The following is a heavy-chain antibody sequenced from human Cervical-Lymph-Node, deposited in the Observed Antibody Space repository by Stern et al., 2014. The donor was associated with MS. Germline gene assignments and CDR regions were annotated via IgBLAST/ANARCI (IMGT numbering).Heavy chain of an antibody. CDR1: GYTFTNYY. D-gene: IGHD1-1*01. V-gene: IGHV1-46*01. J-gene: IGHJ6*02. Sequence: QVQLVESGAEVKKPGASVKVSCKASGYTFTNYYMHWVRQAPGQGLEWMALINPGGVTTNSAQKFQGRVTMTRDTSTSTVYMELSSLKSDDTAVYYCARVMAVGTSYYYGLDVWGQGTTVTVSS. CDR3: ARVMAVGTSYYYGLDV. CDR2: INPGGVTT.